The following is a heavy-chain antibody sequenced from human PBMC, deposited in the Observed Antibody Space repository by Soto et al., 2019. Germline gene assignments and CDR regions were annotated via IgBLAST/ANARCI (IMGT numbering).Heavy chain of an antibody. J-gene: IGHJ4*02. CDR2: IIPIFGTA. Sequence: QVQLVQSGAEVKKPGSSVKVSCKASGGTFSSYAISWVRQAPGQGLEWMGGIIPIFGTANYAQKFQGRVTITADESTSTGYVELSSLRSEDTAVYYCARVAYYDILTGYSPFDYWGQGTLVTVSS. V-gene: IGHV1-69*12. CDR3: ARVAYYDILTGYSPFDY. CDR1: GGTFSSYA. D-gene: IGHD3-9*01.